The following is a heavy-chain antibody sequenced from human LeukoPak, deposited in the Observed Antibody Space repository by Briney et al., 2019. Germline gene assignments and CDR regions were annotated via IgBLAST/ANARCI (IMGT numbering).Heavy chain of an antibody. CDR3: ARDDFWSGYYYFDY. V-gene: IGHV3-48*01. J-gene: IGHJ4*02. D-gene: IGHD3-3*01. CDR1: GFTFSSYN. Sequence: QPGGSLRLSCAASGFTFSSYNMNWVRQAPGKGLEWVSYISSSSSTIYYADSVKGRFTISRDNAKNSLYLQMNSLRAEDTAVYYCARDDFWSGYYYFDYWGQGTLVTVSS. CDR2: ISSSSSTI.